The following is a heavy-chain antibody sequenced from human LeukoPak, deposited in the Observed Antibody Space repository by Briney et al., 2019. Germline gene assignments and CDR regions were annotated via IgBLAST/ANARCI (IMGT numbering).Heavy chain of an antibody. CDR2: IKQDGSEK. CDR3: ARPGPYTDGCNLEY. D-gene: IGHD5-18*01. J-gene: IGHJ4*02. CDR1: GFTFSSYW. Sequence: HPGGSLRLSCAASGFTFSSYWMSWVRQAPGKGLEWVANIKQDGSEKYYVDSVKRRFTISRDNAKNSVYMQMNSLRVEDTAVYYCARPGPYTDGCNLEYWGQGTLVTVSS. V-gene: IGHV3-7*03.